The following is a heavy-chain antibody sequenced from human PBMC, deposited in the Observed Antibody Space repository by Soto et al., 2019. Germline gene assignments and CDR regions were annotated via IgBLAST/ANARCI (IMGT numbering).Heavy chain of an antibody. J-gene: IGHJ3*02. CDR3: AREIFGVIISGGRDAFDI. CDR2: IIPIFGTA. D-gene: IGHD3-3*01. V-gene: IGHV1-69*01. Sequence: QVELVQSGAEVKKPGSSVKVSCKASGGTFSTYAISWVRQAPGQGLEWMGGIIPIFGTAKYAQKFQGRVTITAEESTSTAYMELSRLRSEDTAVYYCAREIFGVIISGGRDAFDIWGQGTMVTVSS. CDR1: GGTFSTYA.